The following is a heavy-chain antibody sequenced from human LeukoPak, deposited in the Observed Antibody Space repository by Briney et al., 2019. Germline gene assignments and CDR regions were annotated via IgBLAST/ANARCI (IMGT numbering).Heavy chain of an antibody. D-gene: IGHD3-10*01. J-gene: IGHJ3*02. CDR1: GFTFSDHY. CDR2: TRNKADSYST. Sequence: PGGSLRLSCAASGFTFSDHYMDWVRQAPGKGLEWVGRTRNKADSYSTEYAASVKGRFTISRDESQSSLYLQMNSLKTEDTAVYYCASGLSGAFYIWGQGTMVTVSS. V-gene: IGHV3-72*01. CDR3: ASGLSGAFYI.